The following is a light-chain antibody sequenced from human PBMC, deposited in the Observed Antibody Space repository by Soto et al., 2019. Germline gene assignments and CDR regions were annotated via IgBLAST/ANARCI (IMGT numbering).Light chain of an antibody. Sequence: QSALTQPPSVSGAPGQRVTISYTGSSSNIGAGYDVHWYQQLPGRAPKLLIYGNTNRPSGVPDRFSGSKSGTSASLAITGLQAEDEADYYCLSFDSSLSVVFGGGTKVTVL. V-gene: IGLV1-40*01. J-gene: IGLJ2*01. CDR1: SSNIGAGYD. CDR2: GNT. CDR3: LSFDSSLSVV.